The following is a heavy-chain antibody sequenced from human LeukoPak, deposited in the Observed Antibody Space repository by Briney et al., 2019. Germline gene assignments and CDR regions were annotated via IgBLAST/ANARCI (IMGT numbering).Heavy chain of an antibody. J-gene: IGHJ4*02. CDR3: AKVRYSSGWPEFDY. CDR2: ISYDGGDK. V-gene: IGHV3-30*18. D-gene: IGHD6-19*01. CDR1: GFTFSSYG. Sequence: GESLKISCAASGFTFSSYGMHWVRQAPGKGPEWVALISYDGGDKYYVDSVKGRFTISRDNSKNTLYLQMNSLRAEDTAVYYCAKVRYSSGWPEFDYWGQGTLVTVSS.